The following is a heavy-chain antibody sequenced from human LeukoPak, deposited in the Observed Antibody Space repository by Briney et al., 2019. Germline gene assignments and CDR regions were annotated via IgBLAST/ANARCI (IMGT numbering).Heavy chain of an antibody. CDR1: GVTFSSYA. D-gene: IGHD1-26*01. V-gene: IGHV3-23*01. Sequence: GGSLRLSCAASGVTFSSYAMSWVRQAPGKGVEWVSAISGSGGSTYYADSVKGRFTISRDNSKNSLYLQMNSLRDEDTAVYYCASSGSYRFDYWGQGTLVTVSS. CDR2: ISGSGGST. CDR3: ASSGSYRFDY. J-gene: IGHJ4*02.